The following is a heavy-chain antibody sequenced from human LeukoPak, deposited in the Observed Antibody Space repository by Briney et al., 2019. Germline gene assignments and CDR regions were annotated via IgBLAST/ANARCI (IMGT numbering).Heavy chain of an antibody. Sequence: SLRLSCTASGFTFGDYAMSWVRQAPGKGLEWVGFIRSKAYGGTTEYAASVQGRFTISRDDSTSIAYLQMNSLKTEDTAVYYCTRGPAEADYWGQGTLVTVSS. V-gene: IGHV3-49*04. J-gene: IGHJ4*02. CDR2: IRSKAYGGTT. CDR1: GFTFGDYA. CDR3: TRGPAEADY.